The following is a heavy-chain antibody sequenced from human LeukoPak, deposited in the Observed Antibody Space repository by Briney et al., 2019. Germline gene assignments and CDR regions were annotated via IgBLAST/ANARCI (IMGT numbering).Heavy chain of an antibody. D-gene: IGHD6-13*01. CDR3: ARRALGIAAAEDY. V-gene: IGHV4-39*01. Sequence: SETLSLTCTVSGGSISSSNYYWGWIRQPPGEGLEWIGSIYYSGSTYYNPSLKSRVTISVDTSKNQFSLKLSSVTAADTAVYYCARRALGIAAAEDYWGQGTLVTVSS. J-gene: IGHJ4*02. CDR2: IYYSGST. CDR1: GGSISSSNYY.